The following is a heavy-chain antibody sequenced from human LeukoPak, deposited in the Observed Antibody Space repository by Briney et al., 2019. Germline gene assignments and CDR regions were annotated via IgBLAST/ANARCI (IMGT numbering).Heavy chain of an antibody. Sequence: SVKVSCKASGGTFCSYAISWVRQAPGQGLEWMGGIIPIFGTANYAQKFQGRVTITADESTSTAYMELSSLRSEDTAVYYCARGSTYYESSGQVPFDYWGQGTLVTVSS. CDR3: ARGSTYYESSGQVPFDY. CDR2: IIPIFGTA. D-gene: IGHD3-22*01. CDR1: GGTFCSYA. J-gene: IGHJ4*02. V-gene: IGHV1-69*13.